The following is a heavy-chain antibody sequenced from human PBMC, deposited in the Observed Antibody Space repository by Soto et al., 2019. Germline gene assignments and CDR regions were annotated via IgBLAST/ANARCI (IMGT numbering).Heavy chain of an antibody. D-gene: IGHD3-10*01. CDR2: VHHSGTT. Sequence: QVQRQESGPGLVKPSETLSLICTVSGGSIGIYYWNWIRQSPGKGLEWIGYVHHSGTTSYNPSLEGRATISLDTSKNQFSLRLSSVTAADTAVYYCARRWSGTDYWGQGTLVTVSS. J-gene: IGHJ4*02. V-gene: IGHV4-59*01. CDR1: GGSIGIYY. CDR3: ARRWSGTDY.